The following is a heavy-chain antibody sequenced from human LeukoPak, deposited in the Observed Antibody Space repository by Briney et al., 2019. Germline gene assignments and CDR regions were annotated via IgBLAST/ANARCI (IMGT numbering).Heavy chain of an antibody. J-gene: IGHJ4*02. D-gene: IGHD3-16*02. CDR1: GGSISSSSYY. V-gene: IGHV4-39*07. CDR3: ARDLSYDYVWGSYRYFGN. Sequence: SETLSLTCTVSGGSISSSSYYWGWIRQPPGKGLEWIGSIYYSGSTYYNPSLKSRVTISVDTSKDQFSLKLSSVTAADTAVYYCARDLSYDYVWGSYRYFGNWGQGTLVTVSS. CDR2: IYYSGST.